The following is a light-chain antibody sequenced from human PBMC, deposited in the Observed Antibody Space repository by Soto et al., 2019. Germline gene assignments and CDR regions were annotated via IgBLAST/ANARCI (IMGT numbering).Light chain of an antibody. J-gene: IGKJ1*01. CDR3: QQYVSSVT. CDR1: QSVDSSF. V-gene: IGKV3-20*01. CDR2: GAS. Sequence: EIVLTQSPGSLSLSPGERATLSCRASQSVDSSFFAWYQQKPGQAPRLLIYGASTRATGIPDRFSGSGSGTDFTLASSRLEREAFAVYYCQQYVSSVTFGQGTKVEIK.